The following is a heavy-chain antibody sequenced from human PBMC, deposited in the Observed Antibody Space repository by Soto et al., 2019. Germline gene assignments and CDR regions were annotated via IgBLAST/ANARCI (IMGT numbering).Heavy chain of an antibody. CDR1: GGTFSSYT. V-gene: IGHV1-69*02. D-gene: IGHD2-2*01. CDR2: IIPILGIA. CDR3: ASLSDIVVVPAAMRGYYYYMDV. J-gene: IGHJ6*03. Sequence: GASVKVSCKASGGTFSSYTISWVRQAPGQGLEWMGRIIPILGIANYAQKFQGRVTITADKSTSTAYMELSSLRSEDTAVYYCASLSDIVVVPAAMRGYYYYMDVWGKGTTVTVSS.